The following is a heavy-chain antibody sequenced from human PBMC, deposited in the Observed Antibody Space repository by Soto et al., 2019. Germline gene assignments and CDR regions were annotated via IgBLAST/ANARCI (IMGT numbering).Heavy chain of an antibody. J-gene: IGHJ3*02. Sequence: GGSLRLSCAASGFTFSSYAMHWVRQAPGKGLEWVAVISYDGSNKYYADSVKGRFTISSDNSKNTLYLQMNSLRAEDTAVYYCAREVYCGGDCYSVAFDIWGQGTMVTVSS. CDR1: GFTFSSYA. D-gene: IGHD2-21*02. V-gene: IGHV3-30-3*01. CDR2: ISYDGSNK. CDR3: AREVYCGGDCYSVAFDI.